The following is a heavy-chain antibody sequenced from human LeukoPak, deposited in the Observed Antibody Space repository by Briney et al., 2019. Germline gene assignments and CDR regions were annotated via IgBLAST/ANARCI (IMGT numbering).Heavy chain of an antibody. CDR2: TSSSSSTI. CDR3: ARGSNTADY. Sequence: PGRSLRLSCAASGFTFSSYSMNWVRQAAGKGLEWVSYTSSSSSTIYYADSVKGRFTISRDNAKNSLYLQMNSLRAEDTAVYYCARGSNTADYWGQGTLVTVSS. CDR1: GFTFSSYS. V-gene: IGHV3-48*01. J-gene: IGHJ4*02. D-gene: IGHD5-18*01.